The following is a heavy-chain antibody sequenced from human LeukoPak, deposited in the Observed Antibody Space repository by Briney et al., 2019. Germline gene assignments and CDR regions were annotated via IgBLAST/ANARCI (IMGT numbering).Heavy chain of an antibody. J-gene: IGHJ6*03. CDR3: ARDSYYMDV. V-gene: IGHV4-34*01. CDR1: GGSFSGYY. Sequence: SETLSLTCAVYGGSFSGYYWSWIRQPPGKGLEWIGEINHSGSTYYNPSLKSRVTISVDTSKNQFSLKLSSVTAADTAVYYCARDSYYMDVWGKGTTVTVSS. CDR2: INHSGST.